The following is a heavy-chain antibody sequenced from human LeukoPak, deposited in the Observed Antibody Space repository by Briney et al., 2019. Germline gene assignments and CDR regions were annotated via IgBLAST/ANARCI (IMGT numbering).Heavy chain of an antibody. D-gene: IGHD5-12*01. V-gene: IGHV1-24*01. Sequence: GASVKVSCKVSGYTLTELSMHWVRQAPGKGLEWMGGFDPEDGETIYAQKFQGRVTMTEDTSTDTAYMELNSLRSEDTAVYYCATPLRGLYYYYMDVWGKGTTVTVSS. CDR3: ATPLRGLYYYYMDV. CDR1: GYTLTELS. CDR2: FDPEDGET. J-gene: IGHJ6*03.